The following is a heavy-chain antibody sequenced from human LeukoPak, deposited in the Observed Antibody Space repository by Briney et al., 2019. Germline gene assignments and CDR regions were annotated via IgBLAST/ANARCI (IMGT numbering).Heavy chain of an antibody. V-gene: IGHV4-59*01. D-gene: IGHD1-26*01. Sequence: SETLSLTCTVSGGSIINYYWSWIRQPPGKGLEWIGSIHFSGSTNYNPSLRSRVTISVDTSKNQLSLKLSSVTAADTAVYYCARDLGGIYFDYWGQGTLVTVSS. CDR2: IHFSGST. CDR3: ARDLGGIYFDY. J-gene: IGHJ4*02. CDR1: GGSIINYY.